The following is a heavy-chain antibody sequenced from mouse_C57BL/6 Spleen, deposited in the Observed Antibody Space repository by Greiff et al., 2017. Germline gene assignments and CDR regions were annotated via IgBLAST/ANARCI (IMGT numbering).Heavy chain of an antibody. D-gene: IGHD3-1*01. CDR3: ARSGGALYAMDY. CDR2: IDPSDSYT. CDR1: GYTFTSYW. J-gene: IGHJ4*01. Sequence: QVQLQQPGAELVKPGASVKLSCKASGYTFTSYWMQWVKQRPGQGLEWIGEIDPSDSYTNYNQKFKGKATLTVDTSSSTAYMQLSSLTSGDSAVYYCARSGGALYAMDYWGQGTSVTVSS. V-gene: IGHV1-50*01.